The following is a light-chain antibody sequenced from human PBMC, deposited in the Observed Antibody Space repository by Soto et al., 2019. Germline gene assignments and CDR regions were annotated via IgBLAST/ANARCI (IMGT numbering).Light chain of an antibody. V-gene: IGLV1-40*01. CDR2: GNS. Sequence: SVLTQPPSVSGAPGQRVTISCTGSSSNIGAGYDVHWYQQLPGTAPKLLIYGNSNRPSGVPDRFSGSKSGTSASLAITGLQAEDEADYYSQSYDISLIAFYVFGTGTKVTVL. J-gene: IGLJ1*01. CDR3: QSYDISLIAFYV. CDR1: SSNIGAGYD.